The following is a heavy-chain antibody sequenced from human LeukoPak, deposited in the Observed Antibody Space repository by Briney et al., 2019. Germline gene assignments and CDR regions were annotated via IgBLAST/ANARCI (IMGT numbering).Heavy chain of an antibody. CDR2: IRYDASNK. J-gene: IGHJ3*02. D-gene: IGHD2-21*01. Sequence: PGGSLRLSCAASGFIFSDYGIHWVRQAPGKGLEWVTFIRYDASNKYYSDSVRGRFTVSRDNSKSILYLQMNSLRAEDTAMYYCARDGNFRVADHIWGQGTLVTVSS. V-gene: IGHV3-30*02. CDR1: GFIFSDYG. CDR3: ARDGNFRVADHI.